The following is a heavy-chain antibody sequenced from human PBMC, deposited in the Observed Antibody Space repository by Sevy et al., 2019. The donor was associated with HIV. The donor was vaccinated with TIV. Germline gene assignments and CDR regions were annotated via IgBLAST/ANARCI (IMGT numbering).Heavy chain of an antibody. CDR1: GFSFDDYA. Sequence: GGSLRLSCAASGFSFDDYAIHWVRQAPGKGLEWVAGISWNSGIIDYADSVKGRFTMSRDNAKNSLFLQVTSLRAEDTALYYCATGAGEWLVDAADIWGQGTLVTVSS. CDR2: ISWNSGII. D-gene: IGHD6-19*01. J-gene: IGHJ4*03. V-gene: IGHV3-9*01. CDR3: ATGAGEWLVDAADI.